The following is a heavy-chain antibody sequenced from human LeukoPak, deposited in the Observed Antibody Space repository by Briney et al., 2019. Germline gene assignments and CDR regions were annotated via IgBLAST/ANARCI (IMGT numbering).Heavy chain of an antibody. CDR3: AKGPLTYFDY. CDR2: ISYDGSNK. V-gene: IGHV3-30*18. Sequence: PGGSLRLSCAASGFTFSSYGMHWVRQAPGKGLEWVAVISYDGSNKYYADSVKGRFTISRDNSKNTLYLQMNSLRAEDTAVYYCAKGPLTYFDYWGQGTLVTVSS. D-gene: IGHD3-10*01. J-gene: IGHJ4*02. CDR1: GFTFSSYG.